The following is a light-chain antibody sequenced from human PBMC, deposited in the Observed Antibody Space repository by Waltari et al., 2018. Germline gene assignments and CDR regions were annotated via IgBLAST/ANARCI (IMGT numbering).Light chain of an antibody. Sequence: EIVLTQSPGTLSLSPGETATLSCRASQSITRSYLAWYQQKPGQTPRLLIFGAAIRATGVPDRFRGSGSGTDFTLSISRLEPDDSAVYSCLQYGGSPTFGGGTKVEI. CDR3: LQYGGSPT. J-gene: IGKJ4*01. CDR1: QSITRSY. V-gene: IGKV3-20*01. CDR2: GAA.